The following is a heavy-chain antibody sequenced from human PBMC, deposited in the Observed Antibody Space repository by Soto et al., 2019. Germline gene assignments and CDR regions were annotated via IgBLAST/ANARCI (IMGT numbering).Heavy chain of an antibody. CDR1: GFTFDDYA. J-gene: IGHJ4*02. CDR2: ISWNSGSI. D-gene: IGHD6-13*01. CDR3: ANDLAYSSRGNFDY. Sequence: EGQLVESGGGLVQPGRSLRLSCAASGFTFDDYAMHWVRQTPWKGLEWVSGISWNSGSIGYADSVKGRFTISRDNAKNYLYLQMHSLRAEDTALHYCANDLAYSSRGNFDYCGQGTLVTVAS. V-gene: IGHV3-9*01.